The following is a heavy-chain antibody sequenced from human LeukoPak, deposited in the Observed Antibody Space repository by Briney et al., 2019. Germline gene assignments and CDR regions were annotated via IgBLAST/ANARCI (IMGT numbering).Heavy chain of an antibody. CDR2: ISAYNGNT. Sequence: ASVTVSFKASGYTFTSYGISWVRQAPGQGLEGMGWISAYNGNTNYVQKLQGRVTMTTDTSTSTAYMELRSLRSDDTAVYYCAREGRATYYDFWSGYANWFDPWGQGTLVTVSS. V-gene: IGHV1-18*01. CDR1: GYTFTSYG. J-gene: IGHJ5*02. CDR3: AREGRATYYDFWSGYANWFDP. D-gene: IGHD3-3*01.